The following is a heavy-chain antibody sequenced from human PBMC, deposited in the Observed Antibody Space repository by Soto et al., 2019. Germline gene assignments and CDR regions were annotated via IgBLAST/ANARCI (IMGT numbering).Heavy chain of an antibody. V-gene: IGHV3-21*04. CDR3: AKDNGNYGSGTFSH. CDR1: GFTFSSYS. Sequence: EVQLVESGGGLVKPGGSLRLSCAASGFTFSSYSMNWVRQAPGKGLEWVSSISGSSRHIYSADSVKGRFTISRDNAKNSLYLQMSGLRVEDTAVYYCAKDNGNYGSGTFSHWGQGTLVTVSS. CDR2: ISGSSRHI. J-gene: IGHJ4*02. D-gene: IGHD3-10*01.